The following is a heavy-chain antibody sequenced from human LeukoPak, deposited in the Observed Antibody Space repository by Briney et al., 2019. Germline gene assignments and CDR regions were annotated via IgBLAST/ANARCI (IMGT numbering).Heavy chain of an antibody. D-gene: IGHD6-13*01. Sequence: KASQTLSLTCAISGDSVSSNSSVWNWIRQSPSRGLEWLGRTYYRSKWYNDYAVSVKSRITLKPDTSKNQFSLQLNSVTPEDTAVYYCAREPYTSSPWFDSWGQGTLVTVSS. CDR2: TYYRSKWYN. CDR1: GDSVSSNSSV. J-gene: IGHJ5*01. V-gene: IGHV6-1*01. CDR3: AREPYTSSPWFDS.